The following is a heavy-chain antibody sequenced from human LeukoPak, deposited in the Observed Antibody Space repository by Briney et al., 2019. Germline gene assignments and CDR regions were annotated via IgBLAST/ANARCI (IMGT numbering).Heavy chain of an antibody. J-gene: IGHJ4*02. CDR3: ARARSGKWGFDY. CDR2: INHSGSI. D-gene: IGHD1-26*01. Sequence: SETLSLTCAVYGGSFSGYYWSWIRQPPGRGLEWIGEINHSGSINYNPSLKSRVTISVDTSKNQVSLKLSSVTAADTAVYYCARARSGKWGFDYWGQGTLVTVSS. V-gene: IGHV4-34*01. CDR1: GGSFSGYY.